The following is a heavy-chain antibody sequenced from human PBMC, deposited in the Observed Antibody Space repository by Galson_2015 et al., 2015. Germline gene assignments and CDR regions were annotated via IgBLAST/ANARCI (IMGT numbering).Heavy chain of an antibody. Sequence: SLRLSCAASGFTFNSYGMHWVRQAPGKGLVWVSRINSDGTDKTYADSVRGRFTISRDNAKNTLYLQMNSLRAEDTAVYYCARDPLWDRTVGFDYWGQGTLVTVSS. D-gene: IGHD3-16*01. CDR1: GFTFNSYG. CDR3: ARDPLWDRTVGFDY. CDR2: INSDGTDK. J-gene: IGHJ4*02. V-gene: IGHV3-74*01.